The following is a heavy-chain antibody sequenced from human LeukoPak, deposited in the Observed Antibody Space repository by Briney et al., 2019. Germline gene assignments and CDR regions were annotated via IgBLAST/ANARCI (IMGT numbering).Heavy chain of an antibody. Sequence: GGSLRLSCAASGFTVNNYMSWVRQAPGKGLECVSVIYSSGDTYYADSVKGRFTISRDNSRNTLFLQMNRLSADDTAVYYCARGAGGTFPFDYWGQGTLVTVSS. CDR2: IYSSGDT. V-gene: IGHV3-66*01. CDR3: ARGAGGTFPFDY. CDR1: GFTVNNY. D-gene: IGHD1-26*01. J-gene: IGHJ4*02.